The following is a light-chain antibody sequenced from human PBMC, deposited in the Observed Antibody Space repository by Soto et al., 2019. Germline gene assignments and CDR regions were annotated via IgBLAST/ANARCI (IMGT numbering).Light chain of an antibody. J-gene: IGKJ2*01. CDR2: HAS. CDR3: QLSDSTLYT. Sequence: EIAITLYPSSLSASVGDRVTLTCLASESIRPYLNWDQQKPGKALRLLMYHASSLLSGVPSRFSGSGSGTDFTLTIASLQPEDFSSYYCQLSDSTLYTFGQGTKV. V-gene: IGKV1-39*01. CDR1: ESIRPY.